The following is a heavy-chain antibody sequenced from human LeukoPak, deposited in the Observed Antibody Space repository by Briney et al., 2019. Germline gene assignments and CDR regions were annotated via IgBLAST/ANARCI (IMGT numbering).Heavy chain of an antibody. D-gene: IGHD5-24*01. J-gene: IGHJ4*02. CDR1: GGSISSGSYY. CDR2: IYTGGST. CDR3: ARDGLEMATFYFDY. Sequence: SQTLSLTCTVSGGSISSGSYYWSWIRQPAGKGLEWIGRIYTGGSTNYNPSLKSRVTISVDTSKNQFSLKLSSVTAADTAVYYCARDGLEMATFYFDYWGQGTLVTVSS. V-gene: IGHV4-61*02.